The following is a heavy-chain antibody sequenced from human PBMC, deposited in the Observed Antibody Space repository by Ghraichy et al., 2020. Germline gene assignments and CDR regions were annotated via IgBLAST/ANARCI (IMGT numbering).Heavy chain of an antibody. CDR3: ARDKEGEEMATTNYYYYGMDV. V-gene: IGHV3-21*01. J-gene: IGHJ6*02. Sequence: GESLNISCAASGFTFSSYSMNWVRQAPGKGLEWVSSISSSSSYIYYADSVKGRFIISRDNAKNSLYLQMNSLRAEDTAVYYCARDKEGEEMATTNYYYYGMDVWGQGTTVTVSS. D-gene: IGHD5-24*01. CDR1: GFTFSSYS. CDR2: ISSSSSYI.